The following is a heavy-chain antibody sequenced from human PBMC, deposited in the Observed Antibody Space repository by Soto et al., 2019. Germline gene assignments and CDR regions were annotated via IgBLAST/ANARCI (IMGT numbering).Heavy chain of an antibody. J-gene: IGHJ4*02. CDR3: ASRAGQLPYHFDY. D-gene: IGHD6-6*01. V-gene: IGHV1-18*03. Sequence: ASVKVSCKASGYTFSNYGFTWLRQAPGQGLEWMGWISASKGNTNYAQKFQGRVTLTRDTSTSTAYMELRSLKSDDMAVYYCASRAGQLPYHFDYWGQGTQVTVSS. CDR2: ISASKGNT. CDR1: GYTFSNYG.